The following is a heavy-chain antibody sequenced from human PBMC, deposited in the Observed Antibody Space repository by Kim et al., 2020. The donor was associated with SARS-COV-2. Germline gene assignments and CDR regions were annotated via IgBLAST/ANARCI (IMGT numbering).Heavy chain of an antibody. V-gene: IGHV1-18*01. J-gene: IGHJ6*02. D-gene: IGHD2-15*01. CDR2: SAYNGNT. Sequence: SAYNGNTNYAQKLQGRVTMPTDTSTSTAYMELRSLRSDDTAVYYCARDTEGYCSGGSCYYYYYGMDVWGQGTTVTVSS. CDR3: ARDTEGYCSGGSCYYYYYGMDV.